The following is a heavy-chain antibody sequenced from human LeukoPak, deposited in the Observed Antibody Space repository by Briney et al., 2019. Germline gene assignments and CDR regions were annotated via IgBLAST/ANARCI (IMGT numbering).Heavy chain of an antibody. CDR3: ARDRRLLPMVLDY. J-gene: IGHJ4*02. Sequence: SVKVSCKASGGTFSSYAISWVRQAPGQGLEWMGGIIPIFGTANYAQKFQGRVTITADESTSTAYMELSSLRSEDTAVCYCARDRRLLPMVLDYWGQGTLVTVSS. D-gene: IGHD1-26*01. V-gene: IGHV1-69*01. CDR1: GGTFSSYA. CDR2: IIPIFGTA.